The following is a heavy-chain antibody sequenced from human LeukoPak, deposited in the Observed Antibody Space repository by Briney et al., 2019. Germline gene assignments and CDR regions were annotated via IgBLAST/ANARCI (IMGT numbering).Heavy chain of an antibody. V-gene: IGHV1-18*01. Sequence: ASVKVSCKASGYTFTSYGISWVRQAPGQGLEWMGWISAYNGNTNYAQKLQGRVTMNTDTSTSTAYMELRSLRSDDTAVYYCAREWYSSSRRGLDYWGQGTLVTVSS. CDR3: AREWYSSSRRGLDY. D-gene: IGHD6-13*01. CDR1: GYTFTSYG. CDR2: ISAYNGNT. J-gene: IGHJ4*02.